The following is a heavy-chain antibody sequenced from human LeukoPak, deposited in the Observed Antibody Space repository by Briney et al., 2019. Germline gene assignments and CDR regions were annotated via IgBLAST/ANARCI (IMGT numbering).Heavy chain of an antibody. J-gene: IGHJ4*02. CDR3: VKDSGSSYYYDY. CDR2: IAFDGSRK. V-gene: IGHV3-30*18. Sequence: PGRSLRLSCAASGFTFSGYGMHWVRQAPGKGLEWVTGIAFDGSRKHYADSVKGRFTISRDNSRNTMDLQMSSLRPEDTAVYYCVKDSGSSYYYDYWGQGTLVTVSS. CDR1: GFTFSGYG. D-gene: IGHD1-26*01.